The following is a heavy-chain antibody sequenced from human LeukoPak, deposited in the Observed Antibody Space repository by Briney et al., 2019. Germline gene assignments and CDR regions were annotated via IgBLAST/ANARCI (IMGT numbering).Heavy chain of an antibody. CDR1: GGSTSSYY. J-gene: IGHJ5*02. CDR3: AREARDGYNLNWFDP. Sequence: SETLSLTCTVSGGSTSSYYWSWIRQPPGRGPEWIGYIYYSGSTNYNPSLKSRVTISVDTSKNQFSLKLSSVTAADTAVYYCAREARDGYNLNWFDPWGQGTLVTVSS. D-gene: IGHD5-24*01. CDR2: IYYSGST. V-gene: IGHV4-59*01.